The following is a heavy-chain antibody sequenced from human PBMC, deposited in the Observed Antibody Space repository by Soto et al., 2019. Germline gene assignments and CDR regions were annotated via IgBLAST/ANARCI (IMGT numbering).Heavy chain of an antibody. Sequence: QITLKESGPTLVKPRQTLTLTCTFSGFSLSTAGVGVGWIRQAPGKALEWLALIYWDDDERYIPSLKSRLTVNKDTSKNQVVLTMTNMDPVDTATYYCAHRGRWPRGVAFDIWGQGTMVTVSS. CDR3: AHRGRWPRGVAFDI. D-gene: IGHD4-17*01. J-gene: IGHJ3*02. CDR2: IYWDDDE. V-gene: IGHV2-5*02. CDR1: GFSLSTAGVG.